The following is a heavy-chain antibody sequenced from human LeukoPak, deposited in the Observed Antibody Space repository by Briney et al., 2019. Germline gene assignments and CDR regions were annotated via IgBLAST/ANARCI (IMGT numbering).Heavy chain of an antibody. J-gene: IGHJ6*03. CDR1: GYTFTSYG. Sequence: ASVKVSCKASGYTFTSYGISWVRQAPGQGLEWMGWISAYNGNTNYAQKLQGRVTMTTDTSTSTAYMELRSLRSDDTAVYYCARESPDVLVVYATYYMDVWGKGTTVTVSS. CDR2: ISAYNGNT. V-gene: IGHV1-18*01. D-gene: IGHD2-8*01. CDR3: ARESPDVLVVYATYYMDV.